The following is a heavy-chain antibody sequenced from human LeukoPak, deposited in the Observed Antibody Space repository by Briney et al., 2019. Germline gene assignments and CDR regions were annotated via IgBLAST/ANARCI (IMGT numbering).Heavy chain of an antibody. CDR1: GYTLTELS. J-gene: IGHJ5*02. D-gene: IGHD6-13*01. CDR3: ATVWSSSSSSWFDP. Sequence: ASVKVSCKVSGYTLTELSMHWVRQAPGKGLEWMGGFDPEDGETIYAQKFQGRVTMTEDTSTDTAYMELSSLRSEDTAVYYCATVWSSSSSSWFDPWGQGTLVTVSS. CDR2: FDPEDGET. V-gene: IGHV1-24*01.